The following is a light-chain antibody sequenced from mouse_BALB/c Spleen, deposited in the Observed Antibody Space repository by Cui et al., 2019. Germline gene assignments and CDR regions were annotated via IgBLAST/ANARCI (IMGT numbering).Light chain of an antibody. CDR2: WAS. CDR1: QDVGTA. J-gene: IGKJ5*01. V-gene: IGKV6-23*01. Sequence: AMTQSHKSISTSVRDSVSILCNGSQDVGTAVAWYQQKPGQSPKPLIYWASNRHAGVPDRFTGSGSGTDFTLTISNVQSEDLADYFCQQYSSYPLTFGAGTKLELK. CDR3: QQYSSYPLT.